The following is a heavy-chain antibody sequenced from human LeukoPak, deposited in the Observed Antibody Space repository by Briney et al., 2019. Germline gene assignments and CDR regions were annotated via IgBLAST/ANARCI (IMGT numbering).Heavy chain of an antibody. Sequence: GESLKISCKGSGYSFTTYWIGWVRQMPGKGLEWMGFIYPGDSDTRYSPSFQGQVTISADKSISTAYLQWSSLKASDTAMYYCARQVTTSNFDHWGQGTLVTVSS. V-gene: IGHV5-51*01. J-gene: IGHJ4*02. D-gene: IGHD4-17*01. CDR1: GYSFTTYW. CDR3: ARQVTTSNFDH. CDR2: IYPGDSDT.